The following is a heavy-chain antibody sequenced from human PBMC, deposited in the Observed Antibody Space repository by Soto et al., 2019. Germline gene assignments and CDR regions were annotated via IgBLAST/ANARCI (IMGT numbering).Heavy chain of an antibody. CDR3: ARGLTMGQLPSHFRH. J-gene: IGHJ1*01. V-gene: IGHV4-61*01. CDR2: AHDSGVT. D-gene: IGHD3-16*01. CDR1: GASVSSGNFY. Sequence: LSLTCTVSGASVSSGNFYWSWIRQPPGKGLEWIGYAHDSGVTSYNPSLKSRVTITVDTSRNQFSLRLNSVTAADTAVYYCARGLTMGQLPSHFRHWGPGTLVTVSS.